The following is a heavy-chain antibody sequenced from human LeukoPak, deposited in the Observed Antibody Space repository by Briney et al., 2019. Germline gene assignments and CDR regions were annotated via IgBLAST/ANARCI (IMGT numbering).Heavy chain of an antibody. Sequence: PSETLSLTCTVSGGSISSGTFYWGWIRQSPGKGLEWIGSIYYNGITYYNPSLQSRVTMSVDTSRTQFSLKLSSVTAADTAVYYCARRPLDSSGWYYFDYWGQGTLVTVSS. J-gene: IGHJ4*02. CDR3: ARRPLDSSGWYYFDY. CDR2: IYYNGIT. D-gene: IGHD6-19*01. CDR1: GGSISSGTFY. V-gene: IGHV4-39*01.